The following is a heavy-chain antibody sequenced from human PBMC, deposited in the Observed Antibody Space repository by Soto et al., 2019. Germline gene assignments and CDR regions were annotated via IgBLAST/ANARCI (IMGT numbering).Heavy chain of an antibody. V-gene: IGHV1-45*02. Sequence: QMQLVQSGAEVKKTGSSVTVSCKALGNTFSYRYLHWVRQAPGQALDWMGWITPFSGDVHYAQKFQERVTLTRDRSINTAYMRMSSLRSEDTAIYFCASGGAGSGPFSWELPDHWGQGTLVTVSS. CDR1: GNTFSYRY. J-gene: IGHJ4*02. CDR3: ASGGAGSGPFSWELPDH. D-gene: IGHD1-26*01. CDR2: ITPFSGDV.